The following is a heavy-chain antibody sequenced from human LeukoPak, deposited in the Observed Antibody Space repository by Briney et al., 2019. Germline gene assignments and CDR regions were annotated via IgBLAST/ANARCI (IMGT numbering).Heavy chain of an antibody. V-gene: IGHV4-34*01. CDR3: AREYYDFWSGYSDAFDI. CDR1: GGSFSGYY. CDR2: INHSGST. J-gene: IGHJ3*02. D-gene: IGHD3-3*01. Sequence: SETLSLTCAVYGGSFSGYYWSWIRQPPGKGLEWNGEINHSGSTNYNLSLKSRVTISVDTSKNQFSLKLSSVTAADTAVYYCAREYYDFWSGYSDAFDIWGQGTMVTVSS.